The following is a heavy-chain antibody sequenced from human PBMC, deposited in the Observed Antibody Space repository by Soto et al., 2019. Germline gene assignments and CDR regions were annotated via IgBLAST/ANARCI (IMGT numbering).Heavy chain of an antibody. D-gene: IGHD2-21*02. Sequence: PAGSLRLSCAASGFTFSSYSMNWVRQAPGKVLEWVSSISSSSSYIYYTDSVKGRFTISRDKAKNSLYLQMKKTRAEDTAVYYCARERSDSRHYYYYGMDVWGHGTTVTVSS. CDR3: ARERSDSRHYYYYGMDV. J-gene: IGHJ6*02. CDR2: ISSSSSYI. V-gene: IGHV3-21*01. CDR1: GFTFSSYS.